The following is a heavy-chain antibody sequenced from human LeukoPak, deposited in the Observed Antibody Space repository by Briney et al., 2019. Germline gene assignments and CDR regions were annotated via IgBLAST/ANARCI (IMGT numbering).Heavy chain of an antibody. CDR1: GGTFSSYA. CDR3: ARDRPYNWNDAAKYGMDV. Sequence: SVKVSCKASGGTFSSYAISWVRQAPGQGLEWMGGIIPIFGTANYAQKFQGRVTITADESTSTAYMELSSLRSEDTAVYYCARDRPYNWNDAAKYGMDVWGQGTTVTVSS. V-gene: IGHV1-69*13. J-gene: IGHJ6*02. D-gene: IGHD1-1*01. CDR2: IIPIFGTA.